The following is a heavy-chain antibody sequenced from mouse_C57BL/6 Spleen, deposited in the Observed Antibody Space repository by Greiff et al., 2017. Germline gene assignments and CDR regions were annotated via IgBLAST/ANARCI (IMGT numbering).Heavy chain of an antibody. D-gene: IGHD6-5*01. V-gene: IGHV1-55*01. CDR3: ARWPPPYAYDAMDY. J-gene: IGHJ4*01. Sequence: QVQLQQPGAELVKPGASVKMSCKASGYTFNSYWITWVKQRPGQGLEWIGDIYPGSGSTNYNEKFKSKATLTVDTSSSTASMQLSSLASDDSAVYYGARWPPPYAYDAMDYWGQGTSVTVSS. CDR1: GYTFNSYW. CDR2: IYPGSGST.